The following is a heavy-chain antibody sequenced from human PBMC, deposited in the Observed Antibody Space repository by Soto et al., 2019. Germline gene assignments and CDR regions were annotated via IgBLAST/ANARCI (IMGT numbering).Heavy chain of an antibody. Sequence: GGSLRLSCAASGFTFSSYSMSWVRQAPGKGLEWVSAISGSVGTSYYADSVKGRFTISRDNSKNTVYLQMNSLRAGDTAVYFCANAYCSSTSCRAEYLQHWGQGTLVTVSS. CDR2: ISGSVGTS. CDR1: GFTFSSYS. D-gene: IGHD2-2*01. CDR3: ANAYCSSTSCRAEYLQH. V-gene: IGHV3-23*01. J-gene: IGHJ1*01.